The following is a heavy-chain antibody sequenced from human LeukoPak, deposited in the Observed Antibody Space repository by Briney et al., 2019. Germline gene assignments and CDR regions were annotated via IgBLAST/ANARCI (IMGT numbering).Heavy chain of an antibody. Sequence: SETLSLTCTVSGGSISSYYWSWIRQPPGKGLEWIGYIYYSGSTNYNPSLKSRVTISVDTSKNQFSLKLSSVTAADTAVYYCARFGRFGMDVGGKGTTVTISS. CDR3: ARFGRFGMDV. D-gene: IGHD1-26*01. CDR1: GGSISSYY. V-gene: IGHV4-59*12. CDR2: IYYSGST. J-gene: IGHJ6*04.